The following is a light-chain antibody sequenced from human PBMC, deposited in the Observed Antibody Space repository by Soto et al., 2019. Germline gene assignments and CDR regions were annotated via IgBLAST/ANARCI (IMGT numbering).Light chain of an antibody. J-gene: IGKJ2*01. Sequence: EIVMTQSPATLSVSPGVRATLSCRASQSVDSNLAWYQQKPGQAPRLLIYGASTRATGIPARFSGSGSGTEFTLTIRSLQSEDFAAYYCQHYNSWPPYTFGQGTKLEIK. CDR3: QHYNSWPPYT. CDR2: GAS. V-gene: IGKV3-15*01. CDR1: QSVDSN.